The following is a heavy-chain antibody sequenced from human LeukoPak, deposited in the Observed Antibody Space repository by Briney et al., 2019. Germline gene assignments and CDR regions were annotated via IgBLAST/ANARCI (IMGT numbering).Heavy chain of an antibody. J-gene: IGHJ4*02. CDR2: ISWNSGSI. CDR1: GFTFDDYA. CDR3: AKDRS. Sequence: GGSLRLSCAASGFTFDDYAVHWVRQAPGKGLEWVSGISWNSGSIGYADSVKGRFTISRDNAKNSLYLQMNSLRAEDTALYYCAKDRSWGQGTLVTVSS. V-gene: IGHV3-9*01.